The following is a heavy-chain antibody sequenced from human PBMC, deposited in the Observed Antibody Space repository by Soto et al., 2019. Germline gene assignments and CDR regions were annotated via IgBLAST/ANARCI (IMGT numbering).Heavy chain of an antibody. CDR2: IYYSGST. Sequence: SETLSLTCTVSGGSISSSSYYWGWIRQPPGKGLEWIGSIYYSGSTYYNPSLKSRVTISVDTSKNQFSLKLSSVTAADTAVYYCARNIIKTYYYDSSGYRPVWYFDYWGQGTLVTVSS. CDR1: GGSISSSSYY. J-gene: IGHJ4*02. CDR3: ARNIIKTYYYDSSGYRPVWYFDY. V-gene: IGHV4-39*01. D-gene: IGHD3-22*01.